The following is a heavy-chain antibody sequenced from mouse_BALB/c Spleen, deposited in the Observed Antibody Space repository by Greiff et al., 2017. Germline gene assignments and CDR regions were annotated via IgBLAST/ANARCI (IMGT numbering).Heavy chain of an antibody. Sequence: QVQLQESGPGLVQPSQSLSITCTVSGFSLTSYGVHWVRQSPGKGLEWLGVIWSGGSTDYNAAFISRLSISKDNSKSQVFFKMNSLQANDTAIYYCAITTVVAYYAMDYWGQGTSVTVSS. CDR1: GFSLTSYG. D-gene: IGHD1-1*01. J-gene: IGHJ4*01. CDR3: AITTVVAYYAMDY. V-gene: IGHV2-2*02. CDR2: IWSGGST.